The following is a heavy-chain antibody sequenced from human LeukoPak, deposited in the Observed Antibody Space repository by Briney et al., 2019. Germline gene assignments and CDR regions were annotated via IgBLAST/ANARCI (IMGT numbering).Heavy chain of an antibody. CDR2: IIPILGIA. CDR3: ARGGPDWGGHAFDI. D-gene: IGHD7-27*01. J-gene: IGHJ3*02. V-gene: IGHV1-69*04. Sequence: LVKVSCKASGGTFSSYAISWVRQAPGQGLEWMGRIIPILGIANYAQKFQGRVTITADKSTSTAYMELSSLRSEDTAVYYCARGGPDWGGHAFDIWGQGTMVTVSS. CDR1: GGTFSSYA.